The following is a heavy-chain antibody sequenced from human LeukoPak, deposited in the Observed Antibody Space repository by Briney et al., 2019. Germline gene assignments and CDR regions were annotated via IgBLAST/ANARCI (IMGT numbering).Heavy chain of an antibody. Sequence: GGSLRLSCAASGFTFSDYYMSWIRQAPGKGLEWISHISSSGSTIYYADSVKGRFTISRDNAKNSLYLQMNSLRAEDTAVYYCVRDQPLDSSLGYWGQGTLVTVSS. V-gene: IGHV3-11*01. D-gene: IGHD6-19*01. CDR2: ISSSGSTI. J-gene: IGHJ4*02. CDR1: GFTFSDYY. CDR3: VRDQPLDSSLGY.